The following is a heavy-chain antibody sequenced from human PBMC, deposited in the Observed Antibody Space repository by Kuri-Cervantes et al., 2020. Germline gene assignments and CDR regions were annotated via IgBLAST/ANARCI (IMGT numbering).Heavy chain of an antibody. CDR2: ISYDGSNK. CDR1: GFTFRSYA. D-gene: IGHD6-19*01. J-gene: IGHJ6*02. CDR3: ARDMRIRGWYLDYYYYGMDV. V-gene: IGHV3-30-3*01. Sequence: GGSLRLSCAASGFTFRSYAMHWVRQAPGKGLEWVAVISYDGSNKYYADSVKGRFTISRDNSKNTLYLQMNSLRAEDTAVYYCARDMRIRGWYLDYYYYGMDVWGQGTTVTVSS.